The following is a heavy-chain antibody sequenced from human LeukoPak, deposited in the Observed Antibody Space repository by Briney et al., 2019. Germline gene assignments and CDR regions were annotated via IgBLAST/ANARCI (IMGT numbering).Heavy chain of an antibody. J-gene: IGHJ4*02. D-gene: IGHD3-16*01. CDR1: GGSFSGYY. CDR2: INHSGST. Sequence: PSGTLSLTCAVYGGSFSGYYWSWIRQPPGKGLEWIGEINHSGSTNYNPSLKSRVTISVDTSKNQFSLKLSSVTAADTAVYYCAGGSGPYYFDYWGQGTLVTVSS. CDR3: AGGSGPYYFDY. V-gene: IGHV4-34*01.